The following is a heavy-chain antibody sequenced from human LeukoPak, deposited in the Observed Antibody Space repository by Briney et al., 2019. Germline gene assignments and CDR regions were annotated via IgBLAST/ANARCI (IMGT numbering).Heavy chain of an antibody. CDR2: INPNSGGT. CDR3: AREDDFWSGYSGWFDP. CDR1: GYTFTGYY. J-gene: IGHJ5*02. Sequence: ASVKVSXKASGYTFTGYYMHWVRQTHGQGLEWIGWINPNSGGTNYAQKFQGRVTMTRDTSISTAYMELSRLRSDDTAVYYCAREDDFWSGYSGWFDPWGQGTLVTVSS. V-gene: IGHV1-2*02. D-gene: IGHD3-3*01.